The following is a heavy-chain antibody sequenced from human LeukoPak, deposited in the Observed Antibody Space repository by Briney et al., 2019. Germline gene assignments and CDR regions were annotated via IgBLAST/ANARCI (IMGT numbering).Heavy chain of an antibody. CDR2: IYHIGTT. D-gene: IGHD3-3*01. CDR3: ARQIFGVAQRFDF. Sequence: PSETLSLTCAVSGYSISSGYYWGWIRQPPGKGLGWIGSIYHIGTTYYNPSLKSRVTISLDTSKNQFSLKLSSVTAADTAVYYCARQIFGVAQRFDFWGQGTLVTVSS. J-gene: IGHJ4*02. CDR1: GYSISSGYY. V-gene: IGHV4-38-2*01.